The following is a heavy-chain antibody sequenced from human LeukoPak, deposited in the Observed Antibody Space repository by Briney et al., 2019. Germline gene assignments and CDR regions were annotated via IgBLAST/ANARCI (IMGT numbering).Heavy chain of an antibody. V-gene: IGHV3-49*03. Sequence: GGSLRLSCTASGFTFGDYAMSWFRQAPGKGLEWVGFIRSKAYGGTTEYAASVKGRFTISRDDSKSIAYLQMNSLKTEDTAVYYWTRVFAPSHPYYDILTGYYPDYWGQGTLVTVSS. J-gene: IGHJ4*02. CDR1: GFTFGDYA. CDR3: TRVFAPSHPYYDILTGYYPDY. D-gene: IGHD3-9*01. CDR2: IRSKAYGGTT.